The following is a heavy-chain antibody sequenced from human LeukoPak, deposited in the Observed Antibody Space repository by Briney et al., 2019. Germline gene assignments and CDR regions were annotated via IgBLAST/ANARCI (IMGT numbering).Heavy chain of an antibody. CDR3: AGAGICSSTSCSHFDY. V-gene: IGHV4-34*01. Sequence: SETPSLTCAVYGGSFSGYYWSWIRQPPGKGLEWIGEINHSGSTNYNPSLKSRVTISVDTSKNQFSLKLSSVTAADTAVYYCAGAGICSSTSCSHFDYWGQGTLVTVSS. CDR1: GGSFSGYY. CDR2: INHSGST. D-gene: IGHD2-2*01. J-gene: IGHJ4*02.